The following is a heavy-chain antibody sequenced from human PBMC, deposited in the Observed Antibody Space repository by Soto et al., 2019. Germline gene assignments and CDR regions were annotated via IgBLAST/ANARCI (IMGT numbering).Heavy chain of an antibody. V-gene: IGHV3-48*02. CDR2: ISSSSSTI. D-gene: IGHD5-12*01. CDR3: ARGSGYDGYYYGMDV. Sequence: GGSLRLSCAASGFTFSSYSMNWVRQAPGKGLEWVSYISSSSSTIYYADSVKGRFTISRDNAKNSLYLQMNSLRDEDTAVYYCARGSGYDGYYYGMDVWGQGTTVTVSS. CDR1: GFTFSSYS. J-gene: IGHJ6*02.